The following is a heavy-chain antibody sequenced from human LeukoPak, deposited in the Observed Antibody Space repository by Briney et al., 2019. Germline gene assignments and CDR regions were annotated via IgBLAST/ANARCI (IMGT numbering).Heavy chain of an antibody. J-gene: IGHJ4*02. CDR3: AKEEVPNDF. D-gene: IGHD1-1*01. CDR2: ISRSGEIT. V-gene: IGHV3-23*01. Sequence: GGSLTLSCAASGFTFSTSAMSWVRQAPGKGLEWVSGISRSGEITYYEDSVRGRFTISKDISKNTLYLQMDSLRAEDTAIYYCAKEEVPNDFWGQGTLVTVSS. CDR1: GFTFSTSA.